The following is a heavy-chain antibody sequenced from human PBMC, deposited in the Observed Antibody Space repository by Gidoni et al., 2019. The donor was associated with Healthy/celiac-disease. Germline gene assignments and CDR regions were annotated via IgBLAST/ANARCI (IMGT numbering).Heavy chain of an antibody. CDR2: ISGSGGST. Sequence: EVQLLESGGGLVQPGGSLSLSCAASGFTFSSSAMSWVRQAPGKGLGWVSAISGSGGSTYYADSVKGRFTISSDNSKNTLYLQMNSLRAEDTAVYYCAKDQGYDILTGYYSAYYYYGMDVWGQGTTVTVSS. D-gene: IGHD3-9*01. CDR3: AKDQGYDILTGYYSAYYYYGMDV. J-gene: IGHJ6*02. V-gene: IGHV3-23*01. CDR1: GFTFSSSA.